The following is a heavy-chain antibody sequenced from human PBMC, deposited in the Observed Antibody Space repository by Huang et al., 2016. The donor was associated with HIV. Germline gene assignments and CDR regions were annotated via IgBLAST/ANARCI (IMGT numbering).Heavy chain of an antibody. CDR3: ARATGRSWFTYFDF. CDR2: ISYDGSNK. CDR1: GFTFSSYA. J-gene: IGHJ4*02. D-gene: IGHD3-10*01. Sequence: QVQLVESGGGVVQPGRSLRLSCAASGFTFSSYAIHWVRQSPGKVVEWVTIISYDGSNKYYADSVKGRFTISRENSKNILFLELNSLGPEDTAVYYCARATGRSWFTYFDFWGQGTLVTVSS. V-gene: IGHV3-30*04.